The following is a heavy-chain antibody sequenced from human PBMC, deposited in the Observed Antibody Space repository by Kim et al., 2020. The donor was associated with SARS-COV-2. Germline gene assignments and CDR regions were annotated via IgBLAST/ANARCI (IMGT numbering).Heavy chain of an antibody. D-gene: IGHD3-10*01. CDR3: ARVSYYYGSGSYYKQPGKYYYYYGMDV. V-gene: IGHV4-34*01. CDR2: INHSGST. CDR1: GGSFSGYY. Sequence: SETLSLTCAVYGGSFSGYYWSWIRQPPGKGLEWIGEINHSGSTNYNPSLKSRVTISVDTSKNQFSLKLSSVTAADTAVYYCARVSYYYGSGSYYKQPGKYYYYYGMDVWGQGTTVTVSS. J-gene: IGHJ6*02.